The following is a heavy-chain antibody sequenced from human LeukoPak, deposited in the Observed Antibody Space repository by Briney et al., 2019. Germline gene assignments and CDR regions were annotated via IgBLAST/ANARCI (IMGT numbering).Heavy chain of an antibody. V-gene: IGHV3-74*03. D-gene: IGHD6-6*01. CDR1: GFTFRNHW. Sequence: QPGGSLRLSCAASGFTFRNHWMHWVRQTPGKGLVWVSRISSDGSSTTYADSVKGRFTISRDNAKNTLYLQMNNLRAEDTAMYYCARAQRVTGRPDIDYWGQGTLVIVSS. CDR3: ARAQRVTGRPDIDY. J-gene: IGHJ4*02. CDR2: ISSDGSST.